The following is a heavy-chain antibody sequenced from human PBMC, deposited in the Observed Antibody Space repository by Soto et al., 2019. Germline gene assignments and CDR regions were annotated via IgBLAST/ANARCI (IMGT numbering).Heavy chain of an antibody. J-gene: IGHJ6*02. CDR2: ISGSGGST. V-gene: IGHV3-23*01. Sequence: GGSLRLSCAASGFTFSSYAMSWVRQAPGKGLEWVSAISGSGGSTYYADSVKGRLTISRDNSKNTLYLQMNSLRAEDTAVYYCAKVFPSSSYYYYYGMDVWGQGTTVTVSS. CDR3: AKVFPSSSYYYYYGMDV. CDR1: GFTFSSYA. D-gene: IGHD6-6*01.